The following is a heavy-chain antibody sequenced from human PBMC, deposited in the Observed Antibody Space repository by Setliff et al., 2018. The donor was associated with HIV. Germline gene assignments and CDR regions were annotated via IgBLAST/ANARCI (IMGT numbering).Heavy chain of an antibody. CDR2: TIPMFGTA. CDR1: GGTFGIYG. V-gene: IGHV1-69*05. Sequence: ASVKVSCKASGGTFGIYGISWVRQAPGQGLEWMGGTIPMFGTANYARKFQGRVTITTDESTNTGYMELSSLRSEDTAVYYCARESACSSTSCPKVLDYWGQGTLVTVSS. J-gene: IGHJ4*02. CDR3: ARESACSSTSCPKVLDY. D-gene: IGHD2-2*01.